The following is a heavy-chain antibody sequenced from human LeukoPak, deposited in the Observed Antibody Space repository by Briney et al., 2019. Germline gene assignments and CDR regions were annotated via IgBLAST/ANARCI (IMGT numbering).Heavy chain of an antibody. D-gene: IGHD3-9*01. CDR3: ARGILTGYYGSISGY. Sequence: PGGSLRLSCAASGFIFNSHSMNWVRQAPGKGLEWVSSISSTSSYIYYADSVKSRFTISRDNAKNSLYLQMNSLRAEDTAVYYCARGILTGYYGSISGYWGQGTLVTVSS. CDR1: GFIFNSHS. V-gene: IGHV3-21*01. CDR2: ISSTSSYI. J-gene: IGHJ4*02.